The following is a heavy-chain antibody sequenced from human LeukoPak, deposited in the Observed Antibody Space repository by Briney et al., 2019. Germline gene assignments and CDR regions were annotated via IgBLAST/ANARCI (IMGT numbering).Heavy chain of an antibody. V-gene: IGHV4-61*01. J-gene: IGHJ4*02. D-gene: IGHD2-2*01. Sequence: SETLSLTCTVSGGSVSSGSYYWSWIRRPPGKGLEWIGYIYYSGSTNYNPSLKSRVTISVDTSKNQFSLKLSSVTAADTAVYYCARLYCSSTSCYVGGYFDYWGQGTLVTVSS. CDR3: ARLYCSSTSCYVGGYFDY. CDR1: GGSVSSGSYY. CDR2: IYYSGST.